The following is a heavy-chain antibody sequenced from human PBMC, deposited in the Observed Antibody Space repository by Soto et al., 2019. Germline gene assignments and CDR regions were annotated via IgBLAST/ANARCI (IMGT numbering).Heavy chain of an antibody. CDR3: ASPPVLRYFDWLRGYFRH. D-gene: IGHD3-9*01. V-gene: IGHV4-34*01. CDR1: GGSFSGYY. J-gene: IGHJ1*01. Sequence: SETLSLTCAVYGGSFSGYYWSWIRQPPGKGLEWIGEINHSGSTNYNPSLKSRVTISVDTSKNQFSLKLSSVTAADTAVYYCASPPVLRYFDWLRGYFRHWGQGTLVTVSS. CDR2: INHSGST.